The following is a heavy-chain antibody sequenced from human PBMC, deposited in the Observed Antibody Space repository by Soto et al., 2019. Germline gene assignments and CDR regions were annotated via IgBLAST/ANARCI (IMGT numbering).Heavy chain of an antibody. CDR2: IYYSGST. J-gene: IGHJ5*02. CDR1: GGSISSGGYY. CDR3: ARAGYPPLAWVDP. Sequence: QVQLQESGPGLVKPSQTLSLTCTVSGGSISSGGYYWSWIRQHPGKGLEWIGYIYYSGSTNYNPYLTIPVSISVDTSNYQFSLKLSSMTAADTAVYYCARAGYPPLAWVDPWGQGTLVSVSS. V-gene: IGHV4-31*01. D-gene: IGHD5-12*01.